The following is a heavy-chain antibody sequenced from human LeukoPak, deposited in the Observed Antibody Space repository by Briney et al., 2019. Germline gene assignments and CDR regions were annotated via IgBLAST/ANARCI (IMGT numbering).Heavy chain of an antibody. V-gene: IGHV4-59*01. D-gene: IGHD6-19*01. J-gene: IGHJ4*02. CDR2: IYYSGST. CDR3: ARGYFGVAGSAFDF. CDR1: GGSISSYY. Sequence: SETLSLTCTVSGGSISSYYWSWIRQPPGKGLEWIGYIYYSGSTNYNPSLRSRVIISVDTSKNQFSLKLSSVTAADTAVYYCARGYFGVAGSAFDFWGQGTLVTVSS.